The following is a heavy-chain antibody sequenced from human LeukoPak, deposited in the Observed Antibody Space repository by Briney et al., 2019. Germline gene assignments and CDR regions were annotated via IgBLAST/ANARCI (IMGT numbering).Heavy chain of an antibody. CDR1: GFTFGDYA. J-gene: IGHJ4*02. V-gene: IGHV3-49*04. CDR3: TRSTPYYYDSSGYYQNFGY. CDR2: IRSKAYGGTT. D-gene: IGHD3-22*01. Sequence: GGSLRLSCTGSGFTFGDYAMSWVRQAPGKGLEWVGFIRSKAYGGTTEYAASVKGRFTISRDDSKSIAYLQMNSLKTEDTAVYYCTRSTPYYYDSSGYYQNFGYWGQGTLVTVSS.